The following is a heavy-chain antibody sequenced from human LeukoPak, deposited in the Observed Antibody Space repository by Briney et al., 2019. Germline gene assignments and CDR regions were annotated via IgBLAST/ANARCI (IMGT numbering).Heavy chain of an antibody. CDR3: ARRYYYVSGSYYGHFDP. J-gene: IGHJ5*02. V-gene: IGHV4-39*02. Sequence: SETLSLTCTVSGGSISSSSYYWGWIRQPPGKGLEWIGSMYHSGSTYYNPSLKSRVTISVDPSKNHFSQKPGSVTVADAAVYYCARRYYYVSGSYYGHFDPWGQGTLVTVFS. CDR1: GGSISSSSYY. D-gene: IGHD3-10*01. CDR2: MYHSGST.